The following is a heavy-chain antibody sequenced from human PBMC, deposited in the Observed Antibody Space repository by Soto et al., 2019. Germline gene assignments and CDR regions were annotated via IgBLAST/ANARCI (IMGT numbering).Heavy chain of an antibody. D-gene: IGHD3-22*01. V-gene: IGHV4-59*12. CDR3: AREEEGYYYDSSGYGLFDY. Sequence: NPSETLSLTCTVSGGSISSYYWSWIRQPPGKGLEWIGYIYYSGSTNYNPSLKSRVTISVDTSKNQFSLKLSSVTAADTAVYYCAREEEGYYYDSSGYGLFDYWGQGTLVTVSS. CDR1: GGSISSYY. CDR2: IYYSGST. J-gene: IGHJ4*02.